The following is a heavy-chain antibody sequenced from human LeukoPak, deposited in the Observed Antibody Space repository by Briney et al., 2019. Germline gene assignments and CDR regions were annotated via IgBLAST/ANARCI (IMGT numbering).Heavy chain of an antibody. J-gene: IGHJ4*02. V-gene: IGHV3-48*03. D-gene: IGHD3-22*01. Sequence: GGSLRLSCAASGFTFSSYEMNWVRQAPGKGLEWVSYISSSGSTIYYADSVKGRFTISRDNAKNSLYLQMNSLRAEDTAVYYCARARGPTDYYDSSGYGGELGHWGQGTLVTVSS. CDR3: ARARGPTDYYDSSGYGGELGH. CDR2: ISSSGSTI. CDR1: GFTFSSYE.